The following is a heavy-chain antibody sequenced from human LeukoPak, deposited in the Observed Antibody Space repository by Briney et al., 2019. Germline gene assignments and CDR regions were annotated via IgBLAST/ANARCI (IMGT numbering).Heavy chain of an antibody. D-gene: IGHD6-13*01. Sequence: GGSLRLSCAASGFTFSSYGMHWVRQAPGKGLEWVAFIRYDGSNKYYADSVKGRFTISRDNSKNTLYLQMNSLRAEDTAVYYCAKGIAAADTFDYWGQGTLVTVSS. CDR1: GFTFSSYG. J-gene: IGHJ4*02. CDR3: AKGIAAADTFDY. CDR2: IRYDGSNK. V-gene: IGHV3-30*02.